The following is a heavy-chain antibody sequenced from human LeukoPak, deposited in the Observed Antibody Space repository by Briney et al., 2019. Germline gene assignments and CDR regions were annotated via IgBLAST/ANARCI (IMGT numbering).Heavy chain of an antibody. Sequence: GGSLRLSCAASGFTVSSNYMSWVRQAPGKGLEWVSVIYSGGSTYYADSVKGRFTISRDNSKNTLYLQMNSLRAEDTAVYYCARVYDFWSGYYLDYWGQGTLVTVSS. V-gene: IGHV3-66*02. CDR3: ARVYDFWSGYYLDY. J-gene: IGHJ4*02. D-gene: IGHD3-3*01. CDR2: IYSGGST. CDR1: GFTVSSNY.